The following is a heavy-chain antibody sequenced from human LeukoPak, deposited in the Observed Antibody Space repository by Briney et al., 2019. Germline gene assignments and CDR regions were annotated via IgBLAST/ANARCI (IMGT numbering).Heavy chain of an antibody. V-gene: IGHV3-30*02. Sequence: QTGGSLRLSCAASGFTFSNYGMHWVRQAPGKGLEWVAFTRHDGSNRYYADSVKGRITISRDNFKNTLYLQMNSLRADDTAIYYCAKRMSYYDSSPADYWGQGTLVTVSS. CDR2: TRHDGSNR. J-gene: IGHJ4*02. CDR3: AKRMSYYDSSPADY. D-gene: IGHD3-22*01. CDR1: GFTFSNYG.